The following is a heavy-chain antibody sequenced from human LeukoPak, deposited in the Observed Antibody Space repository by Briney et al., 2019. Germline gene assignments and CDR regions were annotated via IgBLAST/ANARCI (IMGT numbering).Heavy chain of an antibody. D-gene: IGHD3-10*01. CDR3: ASLPHPMVRGADKNWFDP. Sequence: ASVKVSCKASGYTFTGYYMHWVRQAPGQGLEWMGWINPNSGGTNYAQKFQGRVTMTRDTSISTAYMELSRLRSDDTAVYYCASLPHPMVRGADKNWFDPWGQGTLVTVSS. V-gene: IGHV1-2*02. CDR1: GYTFTGYY. J-gene: IGHJ5*02. CDR2: INPNSGGT.